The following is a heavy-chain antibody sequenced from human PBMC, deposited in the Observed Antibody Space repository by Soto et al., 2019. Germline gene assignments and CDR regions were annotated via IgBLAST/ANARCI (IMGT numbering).Heavy chain of an antibody. V-gene: IGHV1-18*01. CDR2: ISAYNGNT. CDR3: AREVWFGEQMLDNWFDP. D-gene: IGHD3-10*01. CDR1: GYTFTSYG. Sequence: GASVKVSCKASGYTFTSYGISWVRQAPGQGLEWMGWISAYNGNTNYAQKLQGRVTMTTDTSTSTAYMELRSLRSDDTAVYYCAREVWFGEQMLDNWFDPWGQGTLVTAPQ. J-gene: IGHJ5*02.